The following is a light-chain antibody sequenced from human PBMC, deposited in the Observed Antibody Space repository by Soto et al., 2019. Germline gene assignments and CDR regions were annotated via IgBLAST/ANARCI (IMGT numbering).Light chain of an antibody. CDR2: QDS. CDR1: KLGDKY. J-gene: IGLJ2*01. V-gene: IGLV3-1*01. Sequence: SYELTQPPSVSVSPGQTASITCSGDKLGDKYACWFQQKPGQSPVLVIYQDSKRPSGIPERFSGSKSGNTATLTISGTQGIDEADYYCQTWDSSTVVFGGGTKLTVL. CDR3: QTWDSSTVV.